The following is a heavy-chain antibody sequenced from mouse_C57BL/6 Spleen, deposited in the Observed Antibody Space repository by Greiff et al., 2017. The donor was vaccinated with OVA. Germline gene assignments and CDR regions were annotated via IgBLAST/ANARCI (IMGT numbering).Heavy chain of an antibody. CDR1: GFTFSDYG. CDR2: ISNLAYSI. CDR3: ARGEKDYYAMDY. V-gene: IGHV5-15*01. J-gene: IGHJ4*01. Sequence: EVKLMESGGGLVQPGGSLKLSCAASGFTFSDYGMAWVRQAPRKGPEGVAFISNLAYSIYYADTVTGRFTISRENAKNTLYLEMSSLRSEDTAMDYCARGEKDYYAMDYWGQGTSVTVSS.